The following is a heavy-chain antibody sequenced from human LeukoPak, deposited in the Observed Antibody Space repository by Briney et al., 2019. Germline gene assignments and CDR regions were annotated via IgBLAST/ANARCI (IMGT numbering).Heavy chain of an antibody. CDR3: AKRRAIYYDSSGYYLDY. J-gene: IGHJ4*02. Sequence: PGGSLRLSCAASGFTFSSYAMSWVRQAPGKGLEWVSAISGSGGSTYYADSVKGRFTITRDNSKNTLYLQMNSLRAEDTAVYYCAKRRAIYYDSSGYYLDYWGQGTLVTVSS. D-gene: IGHD3-22*01. V-gene: IGHV3-23*01. CDR1: GFTFSSYA. CDR2: ISGSGGST.